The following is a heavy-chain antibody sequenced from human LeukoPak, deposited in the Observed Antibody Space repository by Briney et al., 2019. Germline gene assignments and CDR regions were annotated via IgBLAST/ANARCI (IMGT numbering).Heavy chain of an antibody. Sequence: GGSLRLSCAASGFTFSSYSMNWVRQAPGKGLEWVSSISSSSSYIYYADSVKGRFTISRDNAKNSLYLQMNSLRAEDTAVYYCATSYRSGGSCYDYWGQGTLVTVSS. CDR1: GFTFSSYS. CDR3: ATSYRSGGSCYDY. J-gene: IGHJ4*02. D-gene: IGHD2-15*01. V-gene: IGHV3-21*01. CDR2: ISSSSSYI.